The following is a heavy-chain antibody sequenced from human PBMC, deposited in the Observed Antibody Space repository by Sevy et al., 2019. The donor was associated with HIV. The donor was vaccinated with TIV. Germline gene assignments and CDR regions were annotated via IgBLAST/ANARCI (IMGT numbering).Heavy chain of an antibody. CDR3: AKGGGYSGYEGDVAFDI. Sequence: GGSLRLSCAASGFTFSSYGMHWVRQAPGKGLEWVAFIRYDGSNKHYADSVKGRFTISRDNSKNTLYLQMNSLRAEDTAVYYCAKGGGYSGYEGDVAFDIWGQGTMVTVSS. CDR2: IRYDGSNK. J-gene: IGHJ3*02. D-gene: IGHD5-12*01. V-gene: IGHV3-30*02. CDR1: GFTFSSYG.